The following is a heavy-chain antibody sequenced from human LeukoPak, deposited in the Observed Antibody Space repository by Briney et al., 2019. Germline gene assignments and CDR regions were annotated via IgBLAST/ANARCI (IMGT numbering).Heavy chain of an antibody. CDR1: GFTFTNYW. J-gene: IGHJ4*02. CDR2: IKQDGSEK. D-gene: IGHD3-10*01. CDR3: ARDQGS. V-gene: IGHV3-7*01. Sequence: GGSLRLSCAASGFTFTNYWMNWVRQAPGRGLEWVANIKQDGSEKYYVDSVKGRFTISRDNAKNSLYLQMNSLRAEDTAVYYCARDQGSWGQGTLVTVSS.